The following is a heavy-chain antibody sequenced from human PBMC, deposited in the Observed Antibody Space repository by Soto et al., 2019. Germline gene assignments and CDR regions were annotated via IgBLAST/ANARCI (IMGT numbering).Heavy chain of an antibody. CDR1: GFTFSSYG. CDR3: AKEYCSSTSCYASGWYFDL. D-gene: IGHD2-2*01. Sequence: QVQLVESGGGVVQPGRSLRLSCAASGFTFSSYGMHWVRQDPGKGLEWVAVISYDGSNKYSADSVKGRFTISRDNSKNTLYLQINSLRAEDTAVYYCAKEYCSSTSCYASGWYFDLWGRGTLVTVSS. CDR2: ISYDGSNK. J-gene: IGHJ2*01. V-gene: IGHV3-30*18.